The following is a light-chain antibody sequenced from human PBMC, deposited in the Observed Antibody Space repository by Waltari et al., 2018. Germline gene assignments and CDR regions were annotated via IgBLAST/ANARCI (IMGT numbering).Light chain of an antibody. CDR1: SSDVGFYNL. J-gene: IGLJ3*02. CDR3: CSYAGRNIWV. V-gene: IGLV2-23*02. Sequence: QSALTQPASVSGSPGQSITISCPGTSSDVGFYNLVSWYQQHPGKAPGLVVYEVISRPSGVSNRFSGSKSGNTASLTISGLQAEDEADYYCCSYAGRNIWVFGGGTKLTVL. CDR2: EVI.